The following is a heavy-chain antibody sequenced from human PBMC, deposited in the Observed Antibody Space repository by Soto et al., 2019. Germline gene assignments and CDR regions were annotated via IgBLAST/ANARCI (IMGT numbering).Heavy chain of an antibody. D-gene: IGHD3-22*01. CDR1: GFTFSDYS. V-gene: IGHV3-21*01. J-gene: IGHJ4*02. Sequence: EVQLVESGGGLVKPGGSLRLSCAASGFTFSDYSMNWVRQAPGKGLEWVSSISSSSSYVYYADSVNGRFTLSRDNAKDSLSLQMNSLRAEDTAVYYCASSRGSSRSYFPFDYWGPGALVTVSP. CDR2: ISSSSSYV. CDR3: ASSRGSSRSYFPFDY.